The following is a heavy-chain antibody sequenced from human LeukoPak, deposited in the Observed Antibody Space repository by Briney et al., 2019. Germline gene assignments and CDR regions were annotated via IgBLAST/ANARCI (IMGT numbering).Heavy chain of an antibody. CDR3: ARAPSRSGRRPGLGRYYYYMDV. Sequence: ASVKVSCKASGYTFTSYGISWVRQAPGQGLEWMGWISAYNGNTGYAQKFQGRVTMTRNTSISTAYMELSSLRSEDTAVYYCARAPSRSGRRPGLGRYYYYMDVWGKGTTVTISS. V-gene: IGHV1-8*02. CDR2: ISAYNGNT. CDR1: GYTFTSYG. J-gene: IGHJ6*03. D-gene: IGHD3-10*01.